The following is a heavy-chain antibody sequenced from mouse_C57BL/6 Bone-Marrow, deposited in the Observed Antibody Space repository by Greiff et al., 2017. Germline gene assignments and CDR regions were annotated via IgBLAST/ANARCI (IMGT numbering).Heavy chain of an antibody. D-gene: IGHD1-1*01. CDR3: ARSQVVYFDY. CDR1: GFTFTDYY. V-gene: IGHV7-3*01. Sequence: EVKVVESGGGLVQPGGSLSLSCAASGFTFTDYYMSWVRQPPGKALEWVGFIRNKANGSTTEYSVSVKGRFTSSRDNSQSILYLQMNALRAEASATYYCARSQVVYFDYWDQGTTLTVSA. CDR2: IRNKANGSTT. J-gene: IGHJ2*01.